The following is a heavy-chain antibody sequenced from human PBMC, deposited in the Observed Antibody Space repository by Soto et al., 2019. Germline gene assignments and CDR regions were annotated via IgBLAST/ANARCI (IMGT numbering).Heavy chain of an antibody. Sequence: GGSLRLSCAASGFTFSSYAMSWVRQAPGKGLEWVSAISGSGGSTYYADSVKGRFTISRDNSKNTLYLQMNSLRAEDTAVYYCATTNAGTSARGVLEWIPAYFDYWGQGTLVTVSS. CDR2: ISGSGGST. CDR3: ATTNAGTSARGVLEWIPAYFDY. J-gene: IGHJ4*02. D-gene: IGHD3-3*01. V-gene: IGHV3-23*01. CDR1: GFTFSSYA.